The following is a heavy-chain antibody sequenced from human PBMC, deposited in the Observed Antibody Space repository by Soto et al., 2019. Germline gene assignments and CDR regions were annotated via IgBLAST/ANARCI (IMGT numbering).Heavy chain of an antibody. CDR3: ARRYGSCFDY. Sequence: PSETLSLTCAVYGGSFSDTYWNWFRQPPGKGLEWIGEINHNTNTIYNPSLKSRVTISVDTSKNQFSLKLSSVTAADTAVYYCARRYGSCFDYWGQGTLVTVSS. D-gene: IGHD5-18*01. CDR2: INHNTNT. J-gene: IGHJ4*02. V-gene: IGHV4-34*01. CDR1: GGSFSDTY.